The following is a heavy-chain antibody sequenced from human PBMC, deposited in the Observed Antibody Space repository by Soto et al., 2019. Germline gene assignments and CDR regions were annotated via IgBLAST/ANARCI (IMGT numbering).Heavy chain of an antibody. V-gene: IGHV4-31*03. Sequence: QVQLQESGPGLVKPSQTLSLTCTVSGGSISSGGYYWSWIRQHPGKGLEWIGYIYYSGSTYYNPSLKRRVTISVDTSKNQFSLKLSSVTAADTAVYYCARDKGSSGYLGENDYWGQGTLVTVSS. CDR3: ARDKGSSGYLGENDY. J-gene: IGHJ4*02. CDR2: IYYSGST. D-gene: IGHD3-22*01. CDR1: GGSISSGGYY.